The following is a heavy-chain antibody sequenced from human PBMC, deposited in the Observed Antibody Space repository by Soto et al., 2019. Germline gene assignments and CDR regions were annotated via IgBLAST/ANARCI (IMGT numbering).Heavy chain of an antibody. J-gene: IGHJ3*02. Sequence: ASVKVSCKTSGYSFTSYSIHWVRQAPGQRLEWMGWISAGNGNTKYSQRFQGRVTISSDTSASTAYMELSSLRSEDTAVYYCATDDAWTIWGQGTMVTVSS. V-gene: IGHV1-3*01. CDR3: ATDDAWTI. CDR2: ISAGNGNT. CDR1: GYSFTSYS.